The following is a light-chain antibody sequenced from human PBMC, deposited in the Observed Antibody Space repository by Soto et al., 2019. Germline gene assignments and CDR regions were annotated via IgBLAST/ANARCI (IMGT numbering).Light chain of an antibody. CDR2: GND. CDR1: SSNIGSNS. J-gene: IGLJ2*01. V-gene: IGLV1-44*01. CDR3: AAWDDSLNGVL. Sequence: QAAVTQPPSASGTPGQRVTISCSGSSSNIGSNSVYWYHQLPGTAPKLLIYGNDERPSGVPDRFSGSKSGTSASLAISGLQSEDEADYYCAAWDDSLNGVLFGGGTKLTVL.